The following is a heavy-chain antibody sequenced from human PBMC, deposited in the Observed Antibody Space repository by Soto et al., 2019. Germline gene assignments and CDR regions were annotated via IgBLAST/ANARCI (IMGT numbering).Heavy chain of an antibody. J-gene: IGHJ5*02. Sequence: LGESLKISCKGSGYSFTNYWIGWVRQMPGKGLEWMGRIDPSDSYTNYSPSFQGHVTISADKSISTAYLQWSSLKASDTAIYYCARHPLRSSSGYNPPNWFDPWGQGTLVTVSS. CDR3: ARHPLRSSSGYNPPNWFDP. CDR1: GYSFTNYW. CDR2: IDPSDSYT. V-gene: IGHV5-10-1*01. D-gene: IGHD3-22*01.